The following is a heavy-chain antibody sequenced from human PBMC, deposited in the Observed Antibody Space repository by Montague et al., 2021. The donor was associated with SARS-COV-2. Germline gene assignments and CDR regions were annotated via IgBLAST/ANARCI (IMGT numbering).Heavy chain of an antibody. Sequence: SLRLSCAASGFTFSYYDMNWVRQAPGKGPEWISYISTSAYTTSYAGSVKGRFTNSRDNGKNSLYLQMNSLRVEDTAVYYCTRDYRSVVGDGLDIWGQGTKVTVSS. CDR1: GFTFSYYD. J-gene: IGHJ3*02. V-gene: IGHV3-48*03. CDR3: TRDYRSVVGDGLDI. D-gene: IGHD3-16*02. CDR2: ISTSAYTT.